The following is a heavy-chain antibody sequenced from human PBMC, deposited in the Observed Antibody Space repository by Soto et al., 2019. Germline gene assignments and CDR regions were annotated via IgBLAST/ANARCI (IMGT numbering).Heavy chain of an antibody. D-gene: IGHD2-15*01. CDR2: IYWDDNN. J-gene: IGHJ5*01. Sequence: QITLKESGPTLVKPTQTLTLTCTFSGFSLSTSGVGVGWIRQPPGKALEWLAFIYWDDNNYYRPSLQTRLTVPKDTSKHHVVLTVTNMDPVDTATYYRVHTRKGSGGSCDSWGQGTLVTVSS. CDR3: VHTRKGSGGSCDS. CDR1: GFSLSTSGVG. V-gene: IGHV2-5*02.